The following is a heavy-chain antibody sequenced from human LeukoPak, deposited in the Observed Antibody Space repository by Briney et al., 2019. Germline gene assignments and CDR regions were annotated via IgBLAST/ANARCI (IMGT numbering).Heavy chain of an antibody. CDR3: ARQRSSGYFHYYYYMDV. J-gene: IGHJ6*03. CDR2: IYYSGST. D-gene: IGHD3-22*01. V-gene: IGHV4-39*01. CDR1: GGSITSSSYY. Sequence: SETLSLTCTVSGGSITSSSYYWGWIRQPPGKGLEWIGSIYYSGSTYYNPSLKSRVTISVDTSKNQFSLKLSSVTAADTAVYYCARQRSSGYFHYYYYMDVWGKGTTVTISS.